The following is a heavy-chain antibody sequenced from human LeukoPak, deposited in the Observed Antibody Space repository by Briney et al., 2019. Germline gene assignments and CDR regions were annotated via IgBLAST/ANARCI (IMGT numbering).Heavy chain of an antibody. CDR3: ARDQSGSLAEYFHH. Sequence: AGSLRLSCAASGCTFSSHSMNWVRQPPGKGLEWVSSISSSSSYIYYADSVKGRFTISRDNAKNSLYLQMNSLRAEDTAVYYCARDQSGSLAEYFHHWGQGTLVTVSS. J-gene: IGHJ1*01. D-gene: IGHD3-3*01. V-gene: IGHV3-21*01. CDR1: GCTFSSHS. CDR2: ISSSSSYI.